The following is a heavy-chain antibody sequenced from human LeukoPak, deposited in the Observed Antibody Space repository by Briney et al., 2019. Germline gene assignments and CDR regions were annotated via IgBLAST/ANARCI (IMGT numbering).Heavy chain of an antibody. CDR1: AFTFSSYW. J-gene: IGHJ4*02. D-gene: IGHD6-13*01. Sequence: PGGSLRLSCAASAFTFSSYWMTWVRQAPGKGLEWVAYIKEDGSEKYYVDSVKGRFTISRDNAKNSLYLQMNSLRAEDTAVYYCARGGYSSSWYISRDYWGQGTLVTVSS. V-gene: IGHV3-7*01. CDR3: ARGGYSSSWYISRDY. CDR2: IKEDGSEK.